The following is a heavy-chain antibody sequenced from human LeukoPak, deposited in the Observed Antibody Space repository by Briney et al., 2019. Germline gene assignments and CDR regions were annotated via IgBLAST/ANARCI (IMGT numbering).Heavy chain of an antibody. CDR3: ARDRADILTGYDY. J-gene: IGHJ4*02. Sequence: ASVKVSCKASGGTFSSYAISWVRQAPGQGLEWMGGIIPIFGTANYAQKFQGRVTITADKSTSTAYMELSSLRSEDTAVYYCARDRADILTGYDYWGQGTLVTVSS. CDR2: IIPIFGTA. CDR1: GGTFSSYA. D-gene: IGHD3-9*01. V-gene: IGHV1-69*06.